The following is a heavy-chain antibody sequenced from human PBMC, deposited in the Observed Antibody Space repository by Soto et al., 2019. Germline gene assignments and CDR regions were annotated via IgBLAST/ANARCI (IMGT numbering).Heavy chain of an antibody. Sequence: EVQLVESGGGLFQPGGSLRLSCAASGFTFSSYWMSWVRQAPGKGLEWVANIKQDGSEKYYVDSVKGRFTISRDNAKNSLYLQMNSLRAEDTAVYYCARSEVGAANPYYYYYMDVWGKGTTVTVSS. CDR3: ARSEVGAANPYYYYYMDV. V-gene: IGHV3-7*01. J-gene: IGHJ6*03. CDR1: GFTFSSYW. CDR2: IKQDGSEK. D-gene: IGHD6-13*01.